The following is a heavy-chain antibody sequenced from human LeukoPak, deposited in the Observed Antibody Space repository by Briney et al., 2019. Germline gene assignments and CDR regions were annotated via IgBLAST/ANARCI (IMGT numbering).Heavy chain of an antibody. CDR1: GFTFSNAW. J-gene: IGHJ4*02. CDR3: TTGIQLLWFGELIIDY. CDR2: IKSKTDGGTT. Sequence: MSGGSLRLSCAASGFTFSNAWMSWVRQAPGKGLEWVGRIKSKTDGGTTDYAAPVKGRFTISRDDSKNTLYLQMNSLKTEDTAVYYCTTGIQLLWFGELIIDYWGQGTLVTVSS. D-gene: IGHD3-10*01. V-gene: IGHV3-15*01.